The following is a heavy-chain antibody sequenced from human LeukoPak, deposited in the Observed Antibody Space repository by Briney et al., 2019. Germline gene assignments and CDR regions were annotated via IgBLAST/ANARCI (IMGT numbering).Heavy chain of an antibody. CDR2: ITYSSGNT. D-gene: IGHD2-21*02. V-gene: IGHV3-23*01. CDR3: AKDGTGCGGDCYSDY. Sequence: GGSLRLSCAASGFTFSAYGMSWFRQAPGKGLEWVSAITYSSGNTYYADSVKDRFTISRDNSKNTLYLQMNSLRAEDTALYYCAKDGTGCGGDCYSDYWGQGTLVTVSS. CDR1: GFTFSAYG. J-gene: IGHJ4*02.